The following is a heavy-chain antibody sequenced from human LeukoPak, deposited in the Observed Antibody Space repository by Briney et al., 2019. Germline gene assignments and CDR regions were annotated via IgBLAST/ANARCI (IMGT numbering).Heavy chain of an antibody. Sequence: KPSETLSLTCTFSGASISSGNYYWSWIRQPPGKGLEWIGYIYYSGSTYYNPSLKSRVTMSVDTSKNQFSLMLSSVTAADTAVYYCARGGYYCDDWGQGTLVTVSS. CDR1: GASISSGNYY. J-gene: IGHJ4*02. CDR2: IYYSGST. CDR3: ARGGYYCDD. V-gene: IGHV4-30-4*01.